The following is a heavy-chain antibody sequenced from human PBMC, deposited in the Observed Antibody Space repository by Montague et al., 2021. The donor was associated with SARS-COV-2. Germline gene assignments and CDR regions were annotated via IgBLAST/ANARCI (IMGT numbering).Heavy chain of an antibody. V-gene: IGHV4-31*03. Sequence: TLSLTCTVSRGSISSGGYYWSCIRQHPGKGLEWVGYHYHTGSTXYNPSLQSRVTISKETSKNPFSLNLSSVTAADSAVYYCARDSRYYDSSGYSYEAFDIWGQGTKVTVSS. CDR1: RGSISSGGYY. CDR3: ARDSRYYDSSGYSYEAFDI. D-gene: IGHD3-22*01. CDR2: HYHTGST. J-gene: IGHJ3*02.